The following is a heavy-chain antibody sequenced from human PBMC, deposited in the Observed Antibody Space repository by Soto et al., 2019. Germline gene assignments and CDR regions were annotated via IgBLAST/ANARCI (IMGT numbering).Heavy chain of an antibody. CDR1: GYTFSNYG. J-gene: IGHJ5*02. CDR3: ARGVVGYCSGGSCPHNWFDL. D-gene: IGHD2-15*01. Sequence: GASVKVSCKASGYTFSNYGITWVRQAPGQGLEWMGWISPYNGNTNYAQKHQGRVTMTTVTSTSTAYMELRSLRSDDTTVYYCARGVVGYCSGGSCPHNWFDLWGQGSLVTVSS. V-gene: IGHV1-18*01. CDR2: ISPYNGNT.